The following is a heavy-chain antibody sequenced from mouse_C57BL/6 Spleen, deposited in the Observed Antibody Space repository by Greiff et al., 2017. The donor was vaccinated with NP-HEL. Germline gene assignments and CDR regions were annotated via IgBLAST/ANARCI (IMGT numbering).Heavy chain of an antibody. V-gene: IGHV1-50*01. J-gene: IGHJ4*01. Sequence: VKLQQPGAELVKPGASVKLSCKASGYTFTSYWMQWVKQRPGQGLEWIGEIDPSDSYTNYNQKFKGKATLTVDTSSSTAYMQLSSLSSEDSAVYYCARGDSSGYGYAMDYWGQGTSVTVSS. CDR1: GYTFTSYW. CDR2: IDPSDSYT. D-gene: IGHD3-2*02. CDR3: ARGDSSGYGYAMDY.